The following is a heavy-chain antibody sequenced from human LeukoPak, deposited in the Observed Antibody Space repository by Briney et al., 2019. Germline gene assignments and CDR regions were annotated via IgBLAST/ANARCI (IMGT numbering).Heavy chain of an antibody. J-gene: IGHJ4*02. V-gene: IGHV4-31*03. D-gene: IGHD6-13*01. CDR1: GDSISSGGYY. CDR2: IYYSGST. Sequence: SETLSLTCTVSGDSISSGGYYWSWNRQHPGKGLEWVGYIYYSGSTYYNPSLKSRVTISIDASKNQFSLKLTSVTAADTAVYYCARVAGYSSPFAYWGQGTLVTVSS. CDR3: ARVAGYSSPFAY.